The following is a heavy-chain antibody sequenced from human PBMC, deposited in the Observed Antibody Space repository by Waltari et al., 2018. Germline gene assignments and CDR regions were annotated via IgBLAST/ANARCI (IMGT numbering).Heavy chain of an antibody. CDR2: IYHSGRT. Sequence: QVQLQESGPGLVKPSETLSLTCAVSGYSISSGYYWGWIRQPPGKGLEWIGSIYHSGRTYYNPSLKSRVTISVDTSKNQFSLKLSSVTAADTAVYYCARSDPYYDPPDAFDIWGQGTMVTVSS. J-gene: IGHJ3*02. CDR3: ARSDPYYDPPDAFDI. CDR1: GYSISSGYY. V-gene: IGHV4-38-2*01. D-gene: IGHD3-22*01.